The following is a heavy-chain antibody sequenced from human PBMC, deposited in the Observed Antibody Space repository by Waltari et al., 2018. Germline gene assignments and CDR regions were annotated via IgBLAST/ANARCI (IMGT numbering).Heavy chain of an antibody. Sequence: QVQLQESGPRLVKPSGTLSLTCGFSRGSPWSINLWNWIRQAPGEGLEWLGEIHRTGSSNYNPSLKSRLTMSVDKSNSQVSMKLKSVTAADTAVYYCATSSFVAVLDSWGQGTLVTVSS. CDR3: ATSSFVAVLDS. CDR2: IHRTGSS. D-gene: IGHD6-19*01. J-gene: IGHJ4*02. V-gene: IGHV4-4*02. CDR1: RGSPWSINL.